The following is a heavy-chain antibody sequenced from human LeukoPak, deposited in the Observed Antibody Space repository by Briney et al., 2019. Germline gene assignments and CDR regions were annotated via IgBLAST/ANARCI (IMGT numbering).Heavy chain of an antibody. CDR3: ARALSSWFNWFDP. J-gene: IGHJ5*02. CDR1: GYTFTGYA. V-gene: IGHV1-3*01. CDR2: INAGNGNT. D-gene: IGHD6-13*01. Sequence: AASVKVSCKASGYTFTGYAMHWVRQAPGQRLEWMGWINAGNGNTKYSQKFHGRVTITRDTSASTAYMELSSLRSEDTAVYYCARALSSWFNWFDPWGQGTLVTVSS.